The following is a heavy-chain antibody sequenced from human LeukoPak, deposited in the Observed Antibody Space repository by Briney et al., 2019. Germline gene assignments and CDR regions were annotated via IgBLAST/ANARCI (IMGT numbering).Heavy chain of an antibody. J-gene: IGHJ4*02. V-gene: IGHV3-30-3*01. Sequence: PGRSLRLSCVASGFTFSSYAMHWVRQAPGKGLEWVAVISYDGSNKYYADSVKGRLTISRDNSKNTLYLQMNSLRAEDTAVYYCARNELCFGEFSFDYWGQGTLVTVSS. CDR3: ARNELCFGEFSFDY. CDR1: GFTFSSYA. CDR2: ISYDGSNK. D-gene: IGHD3-10*01.